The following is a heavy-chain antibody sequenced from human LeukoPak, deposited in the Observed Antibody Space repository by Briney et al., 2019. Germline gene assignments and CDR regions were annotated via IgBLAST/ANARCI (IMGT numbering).Heavy chain of an antibody. D-gene: IGHD5-12*01. V-gene: IGHV1-69*01. J-gene: IGHJ4*02. CDR3: ARGGYSGYEGVTQLPQYYFDY. Sequence: ASVKLSCKASGGTFSSYAISWVRQAPGQGLEWMGGIIPIFGTANYAQKFQGRVTITADESTSTAYMELSSLRSEDTAVYYCARGGYSGYEGVTQLPQYYFDYWGQGTLVTVSS. CDR1: GGTFSSYA. CDR2: IIPIFGTA.